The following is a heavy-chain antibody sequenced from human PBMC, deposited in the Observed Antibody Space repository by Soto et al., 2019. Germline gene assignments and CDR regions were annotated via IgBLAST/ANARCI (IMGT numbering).Heavy chain of an antibody. J-gene: IGHJ6*02. CDR2: INPNSGGT. V-gene: IGHV1-2*04. D-gene: IGHD6-13*01. CDR1: GYTFTSYA. CDR3: ARGGEAAAGTWGFDYYYYYYYGMDV. Sequence: ASVKVSCKASGYTFTSYARHWVRQAPGQGLEWMGWINPNSGGTNYAQKFQGWVTMTRDTSISTAYMELSRLRSDDTAVYYCARGGEAAAGTWGFDYYYYYYYGMDVWGQGTTVTVSS.